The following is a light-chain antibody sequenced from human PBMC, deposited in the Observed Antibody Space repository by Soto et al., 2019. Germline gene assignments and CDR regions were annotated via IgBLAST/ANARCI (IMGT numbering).Light chain of an antibody. J-gene: IGLJ1*01. V-gene: IGLV2-14*01. CDR2: AVS. CDR3: SSYTSDSSYV. CDR1: SSDVGLYDY. Sequence: QSALTQPASVSGSPGQSITISCTVTSSDVGLYDYVSWYQQHPGKAPQLMIYAVSNRPSGVSNRFSASKSGNTASLFISGLQAEDEADYYCSSYTSDSSYVFGSGTKVTV.